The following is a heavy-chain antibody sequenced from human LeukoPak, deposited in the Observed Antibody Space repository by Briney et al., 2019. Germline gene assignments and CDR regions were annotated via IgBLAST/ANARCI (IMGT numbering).Heavy chain of an antibody. CDR3: ARGSGGYRFDP. Sequence: SETLSLTCTVSGGSISSYYWSWIRQPPGKGLEWIGYIYYSGSTNYNPSLKSRVTISADMSKTQFSLKLTSVTAADTAIYYCARGSGGYRFDPWGLGTLVTVSS. CDR1: GGSISSYY. CDR2: IYYSGST. D-gene: IGHD3-10*01. V-gene: IGHV4-59*01. J-gene: IGHJ5*02.